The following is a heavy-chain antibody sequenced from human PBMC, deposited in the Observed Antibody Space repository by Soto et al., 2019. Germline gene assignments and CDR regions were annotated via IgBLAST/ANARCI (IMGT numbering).Heavy chain of an antibody. D-gene: IGHD2-2*01. J-gene: IGHJ6*02. CDR2: INAGNGNT. CDR3: ARDCISTSCYGVREDGMDV. Sequence: ASVKVSCKASGYTFTGYAMHWVRQAPGQRLEWMGWINAGNGNTKYSQKFQGRVTITRDTSASTAYMELSSLRSEDTAVYYCARDCISTSCYGVREDGMDVWGQGTTVTVSS. CDR1: GYTFTGYA. V-gene: IGHV1-3*01.